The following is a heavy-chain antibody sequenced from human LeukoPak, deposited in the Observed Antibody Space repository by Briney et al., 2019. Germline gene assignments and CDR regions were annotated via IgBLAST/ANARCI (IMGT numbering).Heavy chain of an antibody. V-gene: IGHV1-18*01. CDR3: ARDRAYYYDSSPWGAFDI. CDR2: ISAYNGNT. Sequence: GASVKVSCKASGYTFTSYGISWVRQAPGQGLEWMGWISAYNGNTNYAQKLQGRVTMTTDTSTSTAYMELRSLRSDDTAVYYCARDRAYYYDSSPWGAFDIWGQGTMVTVSS. J-gene: IGHJ3*02. D-gene: IGHD3-22*01. CDR1: GYTFTSYG.